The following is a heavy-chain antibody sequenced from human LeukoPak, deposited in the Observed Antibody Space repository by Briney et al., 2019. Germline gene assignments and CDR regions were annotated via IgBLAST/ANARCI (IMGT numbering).Heavy chain of an antibody. Sequence: ASVKVSCKASGGTFTNYAITWLRQAPGQGLEWMGGIIPIFGTTNYAQKFQGRVTINADESTDTANMELSSLRSEDTAVYYCARALDILVVPGADNWLDPWGQGTLVTVSS. CDR1: GGTFTNYA. CDR3: ARALDILVVPGADNWLDP. CDR2: IIPIFGTT. V-gene: IGHV1-69*13. J-gene: IGHJ5*02. D-gene: IGHD2-2*01.